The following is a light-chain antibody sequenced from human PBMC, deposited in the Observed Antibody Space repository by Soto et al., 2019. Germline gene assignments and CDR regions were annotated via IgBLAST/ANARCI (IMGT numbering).Light chain of an antibody. CDR1: SGHSSYA. V-gene: IGLV4-69*01. CDR2: LNSDGSH. J-gene: IGLJ1*01. Sequence: QLVLTQSPSASASLGASVKLTCTLSSGHSSYAIAWHQQQPEKGHRYLMKLNSDGSHSKGDGIPDRFSGYSSGAERYLTISSLQAEDEADYCCQTWGTGIHDVFGTGTKVTVL. CDR3: QTWGTGIHDV.